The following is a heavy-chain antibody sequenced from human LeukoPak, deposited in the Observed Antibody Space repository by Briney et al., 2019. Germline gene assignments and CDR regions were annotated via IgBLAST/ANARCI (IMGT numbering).Heavy chain of an antibody. CDR3: AKVTYYYDSSGYYYFDY. CDR1: GFTFITYA. V-gene: IGHV3-23*01. J-gene: IGHJ4*02. Sequence: GGSLRLSCAASGFTFITYAMGWVRQAPGKGLEWVSAIIGSGGSTYYADSVKGRFTISRDNSKNTLYLQMNSLRAEDTAVYYCAKVTYYYDSSGYYYFDYWGQGTLVTVSS. D-gene: IGHD3-22*01. CDR2: IIGSGGST.